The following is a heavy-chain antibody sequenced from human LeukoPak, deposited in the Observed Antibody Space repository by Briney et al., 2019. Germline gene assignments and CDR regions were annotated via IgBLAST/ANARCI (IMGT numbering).Heavy chain of an antibody. CDR1: GYTFTRYA. Sequence: ASVKVSCTASGYTFTRYAIIWVRQAPGQGLEWMSWINPFNGNTNDAEKFQGRVIMTTDTSTRTAYLELRSLRSDDTAVYYCARDYTSAEWLGFAFDVWGQGTVVSVSS. CDR3: ARDYTSAEWLGFAFDV. V-gene: IGHV1-18*01. CDR2: INPFNGNT. D-gene: IGHD6-19*01. J-gene: IGHJ3*01.